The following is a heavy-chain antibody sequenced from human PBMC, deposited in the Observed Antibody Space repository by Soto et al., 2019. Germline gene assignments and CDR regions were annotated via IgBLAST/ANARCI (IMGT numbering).Heavy chain of an antibody. J-gene: IGHJ6*02. CDR2: IYPGDSDT. Sequence: PGESLKISCKGSGYSFTSYWIGWVRQMPGKGLEWMGIIYPGDSDTRYSPSFLGQVTISADKSISTAYLQWSSLKASDTAMYYCARQGYCSGGSCLYYGMDVWGQGTTVTVSS. CDR3: ARQGYCSGGSCLYYGMDV. D-gene: IGHD2-15*01. CDR1: GYSFTSYW. V-gene: IGHV5-51*01.